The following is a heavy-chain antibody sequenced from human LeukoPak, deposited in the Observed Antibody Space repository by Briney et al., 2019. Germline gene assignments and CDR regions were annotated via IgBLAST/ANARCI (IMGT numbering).Heavy chain of an antibody. D-gene: IGHD3-22*01. CDR3: ARGRNYFDSSGYNFVWFDP. CDR1: GGSFSGVY. Sequence: SGTLSLTCAASGGSFSGVYWSWIRQPPGKGLEWIGEINQSGSTNYNPSLKSRLTISVDTSKKQFSLKLSSVTDADTAVYYCARGRNYFDSSGYNFVWFDPWGQGTLVTVSS. CDR2: INQSGST. J-gene: IGHJ5*02. V-gene: IGHV4-34*01.